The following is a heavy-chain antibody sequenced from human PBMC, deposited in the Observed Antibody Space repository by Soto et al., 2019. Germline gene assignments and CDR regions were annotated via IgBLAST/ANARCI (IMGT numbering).Heavy chain of an antibody. J-gene: IGHJ4*02. CDR1: GDTFTNSA. CDR3: ARARFCTSTSCYHYFDF. D-gene: IGHD2-2*01. CDR2: ISAYNGNT. V-gene: IGHV1-18*01. Sequence: ASVKVSCKASGDTFTNSAFIWVRQAPGQGLEWMGWISAYNGNTDYEQKFQGRVTMTTDTSTSTAHMELSSVTPADTAVYYCARARFCTSTSCYHYFDFWGQGTLVTVSS.